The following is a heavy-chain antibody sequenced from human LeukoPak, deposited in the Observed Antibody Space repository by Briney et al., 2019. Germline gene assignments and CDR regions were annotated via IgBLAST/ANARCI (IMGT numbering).Heavy chain of an antibody. J-gene: IGHJ5*02. V-gene: IGHV3-23*01. CDR3: ARKIAVAGTEWFDP. D-gene: IGHD6-19*01. Sequence: PPGGSLRLSCAASGFTFSSYAVSWVRQAPGKGLEWVSAISGSGGSTYYADSVKGRFTISRDNSKNTLYLQMNSLRAEDTAVYYCARKIAVAGTEWFDPWGQGTLVTVSS. CDR1: GFTFSSYA. CDR2: ISGSGGST.